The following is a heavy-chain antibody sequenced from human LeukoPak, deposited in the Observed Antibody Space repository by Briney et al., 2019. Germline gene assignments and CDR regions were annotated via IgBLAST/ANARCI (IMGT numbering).Heavy chain of an antibody. CDR1: GGSFSGYY. CDR3: ARVPKRRHSGPFDY. CDR2: IYYSGST. J-gene: IGHJ4*02. D-gene: IGHD5-12*01. Sequence: PSETLSLTCAVYGGSFSGYYWSWIRQPPGKGLEWIGYIYYSGSTNYNASLKSRVTISVDTSKNQFSLKLSSVTAADTAVYYCARVPKRRHSGPFDYWGQGTLVTVSS. V-gene: IGHV4-59*01.